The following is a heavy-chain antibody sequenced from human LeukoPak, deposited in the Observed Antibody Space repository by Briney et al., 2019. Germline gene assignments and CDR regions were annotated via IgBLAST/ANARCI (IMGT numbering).Heavy chain of an antibody. Sequence: ASVKVSCKASGYTFTSYYMHWVRQAPGQGLEWMGIINPSGGSTSYAQKFQGRVTMTRDTSTSTVYMELSSLRSEDTAVYYCARDPGGRFLEWLPRSTDAFDIWGQGTMVTVSS. CDR3: ARDPGGRFLEWLPRSTDAFDI. V-gene: IGHV1-46*01. J-gene: IGHJ3*02. D-gene: IGHD3-3*01. CDR1: GYTFTSYY. CDR2: INPSGGST.